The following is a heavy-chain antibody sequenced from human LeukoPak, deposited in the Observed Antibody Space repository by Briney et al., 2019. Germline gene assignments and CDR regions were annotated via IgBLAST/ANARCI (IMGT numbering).Heavy chain of an antibody. V-gene: IGHV3-30*18. Sequence: GGSLRLSCAATGFTFSSYVMSWVRQAPGKGLEWVAVISYDGSNKYYADSVKGRFTISRDNSKNTLYLQMNSLRAEDTAVYYCAKDLNTDFDYWGQGTLVTVSS. J-gene: IGHJ4*02. CDR1: GFTFSSYV. CDR3: AKDLNTDFDY. CDR2: ISYDGSNK.